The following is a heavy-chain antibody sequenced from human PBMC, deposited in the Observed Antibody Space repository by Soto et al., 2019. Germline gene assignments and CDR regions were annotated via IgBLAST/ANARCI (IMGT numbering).Heavy chain of an antibody. V-gene: IGHV4-34*01. CDR2: INHSGST. Sequence: PSETLSLTCAVYSGSFSGYYWSWIRQPPGKGLEWIGEINHSGSTNYNPSLKSRVTISVDTSKNQFSLKLSSVTAADTAVYYCAREGVGYWGQGTLVTVSS. D-gene: IGHD1-26*01. CDR1: SGSFSGYY. CDR3: AREGVGY. J-gene: IGHJ4*02.